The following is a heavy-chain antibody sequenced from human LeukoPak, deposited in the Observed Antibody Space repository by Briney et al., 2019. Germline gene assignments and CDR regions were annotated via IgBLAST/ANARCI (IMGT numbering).Heavy chain of an antibody. CDR3: ATSSSSWDYFDY. CDR2: IWYDGSNK. V-gene: IGHV3-33*01. CDR1: GFTFSSYG. D-gene: IGHD6-13*01. J-gene: IGHJ4*02. Sequence: PGGSLRLSYAASGFTFSSYGMHWVRQAPGKGLEWVAVIWYDGSNKYYADSVKGRFTISRDNSKNTLYLRMNSLRAEDTAVYYCATSSSSWDYFDYWGQGTLVTVSS.